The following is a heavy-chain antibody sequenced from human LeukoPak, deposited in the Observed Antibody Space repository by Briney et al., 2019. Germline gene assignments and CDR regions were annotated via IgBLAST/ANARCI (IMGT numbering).Heavy chain of an antibody. Sequence: SETLSLTCAVSGYSISSGYYWGWIRQPPGEGLEWIGSIYHSGSIYYNPSLKSRVTISVDTSKNQFSLNLSSVTAADTAVYYCARSPRPCSSTSCYAKTADGAFDIWGQGTMVTVSS. V-gene: IGHV4-38-2*01. D-gene: IGHD2-2*01. CDR2: IYHSGSI. CDR3: ARSPRPCSSTSCYAKTADGAFDI. J-gene: IGHJ3*02. CDR1: GYSISSGYY.